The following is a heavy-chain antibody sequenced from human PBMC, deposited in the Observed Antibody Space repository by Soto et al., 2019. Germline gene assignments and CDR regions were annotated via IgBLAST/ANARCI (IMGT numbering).Heavy chain of an antibody. D-gene: IGHD6-19*01. J-gene: IGHJ4*02. CDR3: ARHIAVPRTRGFDF. Sequence: QVQLQESGPGLVKPSGTLSLTCAVSGGSISDNWWSWVRQPPGKGLEWIGKISHTGTTNYSPSLCSRVTISIDKSKCQFYLNLSAVTAADTAVYYCARHIAVPRTRGFDFWGQGTLVTVFS. CDR2: ISHTGTT. CDR1: GGSISDNW. V-gene: IGHV4-4*02.